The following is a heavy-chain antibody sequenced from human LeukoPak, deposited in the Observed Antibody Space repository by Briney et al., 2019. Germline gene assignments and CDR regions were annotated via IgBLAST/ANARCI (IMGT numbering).Heavy chain of an antibody. D-gene: IGHD3-10*01. CDR1: GYTSSTYL. CDR2: INPSGGPT. J-gene: IGHJ4*02. CDR3: ARASTGSGALDY. Sequence: ASVKVSCKAAGYTSSTYLMHWERHAPGQGLEWMGIINPSGGPTTHAQKFQGRVTMPRDMSTSQVYMDLSSLTFDDTAVYYCARASTGSGALDYWGQGNLVTVSS. V-gene: IGHV1-46*01.